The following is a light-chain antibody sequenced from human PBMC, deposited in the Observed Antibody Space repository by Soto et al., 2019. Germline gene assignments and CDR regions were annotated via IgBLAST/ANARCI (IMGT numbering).Light chain of an antibody. V-gene: IGKV1-33*01. Sequence: DIQMTQSPSSLSASVGDRVTITCQASQDISNYLNWYQQKPGKAPKLLIYDASNLETGVPSRCSGSGSGTDFTFTISSLQPEDIATYYCQQYDNLPRGVTFGQGTRLEIK. CDR1: QDISNY. CDR3: QQYDNLPRGVT. J-gene: IGKJ5*01. CDR2: DAS.